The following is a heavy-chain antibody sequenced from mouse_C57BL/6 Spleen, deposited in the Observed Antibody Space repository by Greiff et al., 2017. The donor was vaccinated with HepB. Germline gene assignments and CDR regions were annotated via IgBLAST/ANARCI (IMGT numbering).Heavy chain of an antibody. Sequence: EVQLVESGGDLVKPGGSLKLSCAASGFTFSSYGMSWVRQTPDKRLEWVATISSGGSYTYYPDSVKGRFTISRDNAKNTLYLQMSSLKSEDTAMYYCARSMIKYYFDYWGQGTTLTVSS. CDR3: ARSMIKYYFDY. V-gene: IGHV5-6*01. CDR1: GFTFSSYG. CDR2: ISSGGSYT. D-gene: IGHD2-4*01. J-gene: IGHJ2*01.